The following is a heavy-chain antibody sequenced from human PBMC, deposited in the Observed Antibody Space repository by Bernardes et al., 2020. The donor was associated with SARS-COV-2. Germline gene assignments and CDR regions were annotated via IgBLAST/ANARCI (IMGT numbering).Heavy chain of an antibody. D-gene: IGHD3-10*01. CDR3: AKVGEVARGSITMVRGVMGPFDY. CDR2: IYYSGST. Sequence: SETLSLTCTVSGGSISSYYWSWIRQPPGKGLEWIGYIYYSGSTNYNPSLKSRVTISVDTSKNQFSLKLSSVTAEDTAVYYCAKVGEVARGSITMVRGVMGPFDYWGQGTLVTVSS. V-gene: IGHV4-59*12. CDR1: GGSISSYY. J-gene: IGHJ4*02.